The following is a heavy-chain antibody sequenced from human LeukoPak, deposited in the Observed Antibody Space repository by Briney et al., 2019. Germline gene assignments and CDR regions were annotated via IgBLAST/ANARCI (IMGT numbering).Heavy chain of an antibody. V-gene: IGHV3-30*18. CDR2: ISYDGRNI. D-gene: IGHD6-6*01. CDR1: GFTFNNYG. Sequence: GGSLRLSCAASGFTFNNYGMHWVRQAPGKGLEWVAVISYDGRNIHYPDSVKGRFTISRDNSKNTLYLQMNSLRAEDTAVYYCAKLVSSSAPPTDYWGQGTLVTVSS. CDR3: AKLVSSSAPPTDY. J-gene: IGHJ4*02.